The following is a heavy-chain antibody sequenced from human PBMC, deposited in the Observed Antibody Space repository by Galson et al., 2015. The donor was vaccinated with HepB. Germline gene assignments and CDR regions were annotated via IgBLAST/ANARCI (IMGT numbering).Heavy chain of an antibody. J-gene: IGHJ4*02. Sequence: SLRLSCAVSGFTVSSDYMNWVRQAPGKGLEWVSAIYSGDSTFYIDSVKGRFTISRDNSRNTLYLQMNNLRSEDTAVYYCASAQWEGGFWGQGTLVTVSS. CDR3: ASAQWEGGF. V-gene: IGHV3-66*02. D-gene: IGHD1-26*01. CDR1: GFTVSSDY. CDR2: IYSGDST.